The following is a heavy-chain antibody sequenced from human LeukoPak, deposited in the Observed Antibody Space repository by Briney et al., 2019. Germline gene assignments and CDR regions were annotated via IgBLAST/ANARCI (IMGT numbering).Heavy chain of an antibody. CDR1: GYTFTGYY. CDR3: VAAAGTSFGY. D-gene: IGHD6-13*01. J-gene: IGHJ4*02. CDR2: SNPNSGGS. Sequence: VSSVKVSCKASGYTFTGYYMHWVRQAPGQGLDWMGWSNPNSGGSNYAQKFQGWVTMTRDRYISKAYMDASRLRSDDTAVYYCVAAAGTSFGYWGQGTLVTVSS. V-gene: IGHV1-2*04.